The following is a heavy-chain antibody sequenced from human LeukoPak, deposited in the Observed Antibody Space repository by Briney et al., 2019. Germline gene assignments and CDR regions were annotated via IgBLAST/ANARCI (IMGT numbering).Heavy chain of an antibody. Sequence: GGSLRLSCAASGFTFSSYAMSWVRQAPGKGLEWVSAISGSGGSTHYADSVKGRFTISRDNSKNTLYLQMNSLRAEDTAVYYCAKDLESRYFDSPLDYWGQGTLVTVSS. CDR2: ISGSGGST. V-gene: IGHV3-23*01. CDR1: GFTFSSYA. CDR3: AKDLESRYFDSPLDY. D-gene: IGHD3-9*01. J-gene: IGHJ4*02.